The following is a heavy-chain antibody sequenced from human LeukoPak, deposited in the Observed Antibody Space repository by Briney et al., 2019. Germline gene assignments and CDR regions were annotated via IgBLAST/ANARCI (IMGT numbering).Heavy chain of an antibody. Sequence: GGSLRLSCAASGFNFASNWMHWVRQTPGKGLMWVSRINSGGSGTSYADSVEGRFTISRDNAKNFLRLQLNSLRAEDTALYYCARMGVPYSMDVWGQGTTVIVSS. V-gene: IGHV3-74*01. CDR2: INSGGSGT. CDR1: GFNFASNW. D-gene: IGHD1-26*01. CDR3: ARMGVPYSMDV. J-gene: IGHJ6*02.